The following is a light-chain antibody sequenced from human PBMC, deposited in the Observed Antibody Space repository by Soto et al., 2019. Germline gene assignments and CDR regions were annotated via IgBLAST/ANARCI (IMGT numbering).Light chain of an antibody. CDR3: QQLNSYPYT. J-gene: IGKJ2*01. CDR1: QTISSW. CDR2: MAS. Sequence: DIQMTQSPSTLSASVGDRVTITCRASQTISSWLAWYQQKPGKVPKLLIYMASGLHSGVPSRFSGSGSGTEFTLTISSVQPDDFATYYCQQLNSYPYTFGQGTKLEIK. V-gene: IGKV1-5*03.